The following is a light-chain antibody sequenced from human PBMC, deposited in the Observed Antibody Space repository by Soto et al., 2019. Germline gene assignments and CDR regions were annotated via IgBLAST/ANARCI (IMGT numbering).Light chain of an antibody. CDR3: QQYGTSVT. V-gene: IGKV3-20*01. Sequence: ESVLTQSPGTLSLSPGEGATLSCRASQSVSSSFLAWYQHKPGQSPRLLIYGASIRATGVPDRFSGSGSGTDFTLTISRLEPEDFAVYYCQQYGTSVTFGQGTKVDIK. CDR1: QSVSSSF. J-gene: IGKJ1*01. CDR2: GAS.